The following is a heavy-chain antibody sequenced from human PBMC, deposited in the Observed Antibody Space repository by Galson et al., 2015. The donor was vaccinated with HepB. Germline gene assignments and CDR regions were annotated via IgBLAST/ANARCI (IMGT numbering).Heavy chain of an antibody. CDR3: ARSGRGVVAFDI. J-gene: IGHJ3*02. D-gene: IGHD1-26*01. CDR2: MYHSGST. Sequence: ETLSLTCTVSAYSISSGYYWGWIRQPPGRGLEWIGSMYHSGSTNYNPSLKSRVTISVDTSKNQFSLKLSSVTAADTAVYHCARSGRGVVAFDIWGQGTLVTVSS. V-gene: IGHV4-38-2*02. CDR1: AYSISSGYY.